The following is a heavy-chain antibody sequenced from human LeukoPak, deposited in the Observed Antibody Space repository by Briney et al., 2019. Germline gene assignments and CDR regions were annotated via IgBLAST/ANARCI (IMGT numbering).Heavy chain of an antibody. CDR1: GYSFTSFW. J-gene: IGHJ4*02. V-gene: IGHV5-51*01. CDR2: IYPGDSDT. CDR3: ARHPYCSGGSCYFDY. D-gene: IGHD2-15*01. Sequence: GASLKVSCKGSGYSFTSFWIGWVRQMPGKGLEWMGIIYPGDSDTRYSPSFQGQVTISADKSISTAYLQWSSLKASDTAMYYCARHPYCSGGSCYFDYWGQGTLVTVSS.